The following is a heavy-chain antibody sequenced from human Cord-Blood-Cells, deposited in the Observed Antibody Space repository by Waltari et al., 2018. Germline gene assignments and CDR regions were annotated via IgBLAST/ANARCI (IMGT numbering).Heavy chain of an antibody. Sequence: EVQLVESGGGLVQPGRSLRLSCAASGFTFDDYAMHWVRQAPGKGLEWVSGISWNSGSIGYADSVKGRFTISRDNAKNSLYLQMNSLRAEDTALYYCAKVTLGYCSGGSCYSFAFDIWGQGTMVTVSS. CDR2: ISWNSGSI. J-gene: IGHJ3*02. D-gene: IGHD2-15*01. CDR3: AKVTLGYCSGGSCYSFAFDI. V-gene: IGHV3-9*01. CDR1: GFTFDDYA.